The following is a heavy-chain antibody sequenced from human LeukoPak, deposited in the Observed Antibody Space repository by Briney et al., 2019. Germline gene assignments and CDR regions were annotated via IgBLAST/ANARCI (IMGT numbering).Heavy chain of an antibody. CDR1: GYTFTSYY. CDR2: INPSGGST. V-gene: IGHV1-46*01. CDR3: ARGEMATVFMGFYYYYYYMDV. J-gene: IGHJ6*03. D-gene: IGHD5-24*01. Sequence: ASVKVSCKASGYTFTSYYMHWVRQAPGQGLEWMGIINPSGGSTSYAQKFQGRVTMTRDMSTSTVYMELSSLRSEDTAVYYCARGEMATVFMGFYYYYYYMDVWGQGTMVTVSS.